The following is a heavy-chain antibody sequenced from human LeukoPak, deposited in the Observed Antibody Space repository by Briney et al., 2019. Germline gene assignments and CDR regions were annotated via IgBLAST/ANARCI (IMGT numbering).Heavy chain of an antibody. V-gene: IGHV4-59*01. CDR3: ARDDDDYVWGSYRY. CDR1: GGSISSYY. J-gene: IGHJ4*02. CDR2: IYYSGST. D-gene: IGHD3-16*02. Sequence: SETLSLTCTVSGGSISSYYWSWIRQPPGKGLEWIGYIYYSGSTNYNPSLKSRVTISVDTFKNQFSLKLSSVTAADTAVYYCARDDDDYVWGSYRYWGQGTLVTVSS.